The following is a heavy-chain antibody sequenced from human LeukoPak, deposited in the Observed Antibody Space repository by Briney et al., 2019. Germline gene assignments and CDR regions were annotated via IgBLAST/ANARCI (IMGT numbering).Heavy chain of an antibody. CDR1: GFTFSSYG. CDR3: ARDECSGGSCYSSGFDAFDI. Sequence: RGGSLRLPCAASGFTFSSYGMYWVRQAPGKGLEWVAVVRYDGSTKYYAGSVKGRFTISRDSSKNTLYLEMNSLRAEDTAVYYCARDECSGGSCYSSGFDAFDIWGQGTMVTVSS. D-gene: IGHD2-15*01. J-gene: IGHJ3*02. CDR2: VRYDGSTK. V-gene: IGHV3-33*01.